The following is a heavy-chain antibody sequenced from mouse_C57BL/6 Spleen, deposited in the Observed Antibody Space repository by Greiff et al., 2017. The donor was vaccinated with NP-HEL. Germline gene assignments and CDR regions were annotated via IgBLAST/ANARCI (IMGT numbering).Heavy chain of an antibody. CDR3: ARDFYDAMDY. CDR2: INYDGSST. Sequence: EVNVVESEGGLVQPGSSMKLSCTASGFTFSDYYMAWVRQVPEKGLEWVANINYDGSSTYYLDSLKSRFIISRDNAKNILYLQMSSLKSEDTATYYCARDFYDAMDYWGQGTSVTVSS. V-gene: IGHV5-16*01. J-gene: IGHJ4*01. CDR1: GFTFSDYY.